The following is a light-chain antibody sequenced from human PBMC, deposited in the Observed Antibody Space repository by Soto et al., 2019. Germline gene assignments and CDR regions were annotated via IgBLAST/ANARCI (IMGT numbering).Light chain of an antibody. CDR2: DVS. CDR3: SSYTSIHVV. Sequence: QSALTQPASVSGSPGQSITISCTGTSSDVGGYNYVSWYQQHPGKAPKLMIYDVSNRPSGVSNRFSGSKSGNTASLTISGLQAEDEADYYCSSYTSIHVVFGGGTQVTVL. J-gene: IGLJ2*01. V-gene: IGLV2-14*01. CDR1: SSDVGGYNY.